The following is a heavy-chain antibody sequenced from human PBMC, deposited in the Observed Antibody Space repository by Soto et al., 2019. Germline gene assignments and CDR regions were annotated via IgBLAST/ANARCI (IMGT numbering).Heavy chain of an antibody. V-gene: IGHV4-59*08. Sequence: SETLSLTCTVSGGSISSYYWSWIRQPPGKGLEWIGYIYYSGSTNYNPSLKSRVTISVDTSKNQFSLKLSSVTAADTAVYYCARTSTIFGVVKWFDPWGQGTLVTVSS. CDR2: IYYSGST. CDR1: GGSISSYY. CDR3: ARTSTIFGVVKWFDP. D-gene: IGHD3-3*01. J-gene: IGHJ5*02.